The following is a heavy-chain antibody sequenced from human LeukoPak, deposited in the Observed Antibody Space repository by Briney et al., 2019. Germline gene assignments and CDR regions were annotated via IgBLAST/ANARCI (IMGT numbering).Heavy chain of an antibody. V-gene: IGHV3-23*01. J-gene: IGHJ4*02. D-gene: IGHD4-17*01. CDR1: GFTFSSYA. Sequence: GGSLRLSCAASGFTFSSYAMNWVRQAPGKGLEWVSTISGSGGSTYYADSVKGRFAISRDNSKNTLFLQMSSLRAEDTAVYYCAKGAYGDYGQDYWGQGTLVNVSS. CDR3: AKGAYGDYGQDY. CDR2: ISGSGGST.